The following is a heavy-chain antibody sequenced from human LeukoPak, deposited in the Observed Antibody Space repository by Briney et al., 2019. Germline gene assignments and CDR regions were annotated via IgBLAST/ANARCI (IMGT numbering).Heavy chain of an antibody. CDR1: GYTFTGYY. CDR3: AREHSSGWLYYFDY. CDR2: INPNSGGT. Sequence: GASVKVSCKASGYTFTGYYMHWVRQAPGQGLEWMGWINPNSGGTNYAQKFQGRVTMTRDTSISTAYMELSRLRSDDTAVYYCAREHSSGWLYYFDYWGQGTLVTVSS. V-gene: IGHV1-2*02. D-gene: IGHD6-19*01. J-gene: IGHJ4*02.